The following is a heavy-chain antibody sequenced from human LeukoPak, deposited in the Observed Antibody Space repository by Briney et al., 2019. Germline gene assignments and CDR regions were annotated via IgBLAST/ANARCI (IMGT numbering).Heavy chain of an antibody. Sequence: SETLSLTCTVSGYSISSGYYWGWIRQPPGKGLEWIANIYHSGLIYYNPSLKSRITISVDTSKNQFSLKLSSVTAADTAVYYCARQVVTAQYYFDYWGQGTLVTVSS. CDR2: IYHSGLI. J-gene: IGHJ4*02. D-gene: IGHD2-21*02. CDR3: ARQVVTAQYYFDY. CDR1: GYSISSGYY. V-gene: IGHV4-38-2*02.